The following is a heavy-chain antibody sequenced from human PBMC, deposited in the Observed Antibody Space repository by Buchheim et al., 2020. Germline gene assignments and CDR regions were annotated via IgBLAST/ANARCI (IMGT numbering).Heavy chain of an antibody. CDR2: ISYDGSNK. J-gene: IGHJ5*02. V-gene: IGHV3-30*18. D-gene: IGHD3-10*01. CDR1: GFTFSSYG. CDR3: AKDSLPTYYYGSGSYYPSWFDP. Sequence: QVQLVESGGGVVQPGRSLRLSCAASGFTFSSYGMHWVRQAPGKGLEWVAVISYDGSNKYYADSVKGRFTISRDNSKNTLYLQMNSLRAEDTAVYYCAKDSLPTYYYGSGSYYPSWFDPWGQGTL.